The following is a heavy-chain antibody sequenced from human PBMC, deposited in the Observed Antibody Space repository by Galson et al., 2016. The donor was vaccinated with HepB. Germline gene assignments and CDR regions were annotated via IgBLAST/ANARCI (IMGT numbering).Heavy chain of an antibody. J-gene: IGHJ3*02. D-gene: IGHD6-19*01. CDR1: GLNFSTHS. Sequence: SLRLSCAASGLNFSTHSMNWVRQAPGKGLEWVSYISSGSSLIYYADSVKGRFTISRDNAKNSLFLQMNSLRDEDSAVYYCARDREQWLVAHAFDIWAKGQWSPSLQ. V-gene: IGHV3-48*02. CDR2: ISSGSSLI. CDR3: ARDREQWLVAHAFDI.